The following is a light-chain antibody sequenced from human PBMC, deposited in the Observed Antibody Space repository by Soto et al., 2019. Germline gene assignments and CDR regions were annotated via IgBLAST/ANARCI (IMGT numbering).Light chain of an antibody. CDR3: QQSYSIPRT. V-gene: IGKV1-39*01. Sequence: DIQMTQSPSSLSASVGDRVTITCRASQSIYSYLHWYQQKPGKAPKVLIYLASNLQSGVRSRFSGSGSGTDFTLTISNLQPEDFATYYCQQSYSIPRTFGPGTKVDIK. CDR1: QSIYSY. J-gene: IGKJ3*01. CDR2: LAS.